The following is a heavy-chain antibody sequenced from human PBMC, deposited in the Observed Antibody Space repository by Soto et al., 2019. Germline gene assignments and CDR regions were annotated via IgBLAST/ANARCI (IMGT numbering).Heavy chain of an antibody. Sequence: GKGLEWVSAISGSGGSTYYADSVKGRFTISRDNSKNTLYLQMNSLRAEDTAVYYCAKGRGYPQNWFDPWGQGTPVTVSS. CDR2: ISGSGGST. J-gene: IGHJ5*02. V-gene: IGHV3-23*01. D-gene: IGHD6-13*01. CDR3: AKGRGYPQNWFDP.